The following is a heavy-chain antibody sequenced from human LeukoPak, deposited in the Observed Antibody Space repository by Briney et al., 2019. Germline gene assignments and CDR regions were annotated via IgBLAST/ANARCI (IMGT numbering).Heavy chain of an antibody. CDR2: IDPNSGGT. Sequence: ASVKVSCKASGYTFTDYYMHWVRQAPGQGLEWMGWIDPNSGGTNYAQKFQGRVTMTRDTSISTAYMDLSRLKSDDTAVYYCATSRCGSTSCQPFAAFDIWGQGTLVTVSS. CDR3: ATSRCGSTSCQPFAAFDI. J-gene: IGHJ3*02. D-gene: IGHD2-2*01. V-gene: IGHV1-2*02. CDR1: GYTFTDYY.